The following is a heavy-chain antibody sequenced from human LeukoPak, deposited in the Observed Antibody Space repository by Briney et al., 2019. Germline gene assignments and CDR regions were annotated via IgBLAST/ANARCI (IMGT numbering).Heavy chain of an antibody. CDR2: ISSSGSTI. D-gene: IGHD3-22*01. CDR3: AITPPYYYDSSGYSGDAFDI. Sequence: GGSLRLSCAASGFTFSSYEMNWVRQAPGNGLEWVSYISSSGSTIYYADSVKGRFTISRDNAKNSLYLQMNSLRAEDTAVYYCAITPPYYYDSSGYSGDAFDIWGQGTMVTVSS. V-gene: IGHV3-48*03. J-gene: IGHJ3*02. CDR1: GFTFSSYE.